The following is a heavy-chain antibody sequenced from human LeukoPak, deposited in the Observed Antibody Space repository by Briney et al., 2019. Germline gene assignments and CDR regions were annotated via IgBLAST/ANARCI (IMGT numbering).Heavy chain of an antibody. D-gene: IGHD3-10*01. Sequence: ASVKVSCKASGYTFTGYYMHWVRQAPGQGLEWMGRINPNSGGTNYAQKFQGRVTMTRDTSTSTVYMELSSLRSEDTAVYYCARVYGSGSYYKSEFDYWGQGTLVTVSS. CDR2: INPNSGGT. V-gene: IGHV1-2*06. CDR1: GYTFTGYY. CDR3: ARVYGSGSYYKSEFDY. J-gene: IGHJ4*02.